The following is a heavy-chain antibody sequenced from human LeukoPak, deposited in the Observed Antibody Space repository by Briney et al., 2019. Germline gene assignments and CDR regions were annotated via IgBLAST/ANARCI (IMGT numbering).Heavy chain of an antibody. CDR2: IYYSGST. V-gene: IGHV4-31*03. CDR1: GGSIRSGGYY. Sequence: SEPLSLTCTVYGGSIRSGGYYWSWIRQHPGKGLEWIGYIYYSGSTYYNPSLKSRVTISVDTSKNQFSLKLSSVTAADTAVYYCARGGSATVTDYWGQGTLVTVSS. J-gene: IGHJ4*02. CDR3: ARGGSATVTDY. D-gene: IGHD4-17*01.